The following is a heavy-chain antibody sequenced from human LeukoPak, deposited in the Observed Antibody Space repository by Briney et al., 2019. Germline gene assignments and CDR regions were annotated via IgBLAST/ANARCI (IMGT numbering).Heavy chain of an antibody. CDR2: IYYSGST. D-gene: IGHD2-2*01. CDR3: ARREYQTAADC. V-gene: IGHV4-39*01. CDR1: GGSISRTNYY. Sequence: SETLSLTCTVSGGSISRTNYYWGWIRQPPGKGLEWIGSIYYSGSTYYNPSLKSRVTISVDTSKNQFSLKLSSVTAADTAVYYCARREYQTAADCWGQGTLVTVSS. J-gene: IGHJ4*02.